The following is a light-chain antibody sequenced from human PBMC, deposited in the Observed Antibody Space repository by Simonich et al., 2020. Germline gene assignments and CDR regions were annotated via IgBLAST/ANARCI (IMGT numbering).Light chain of an antibody. V-gene: IGLV3-27*01. J-gene: IGLJ2*01. CDR2: KDS. CDR3: YSAADNNRV. CDR1: VLAKKY. Sequence: SYELTQPSSVSVSPGKTARITCSGDVLAKKYARWFQQKPDQAPVLGIYKDSERPSVFPERFSGSSSGTTVTLTISGAQVEDEADYYCYSAADNNRVFGGGTKLTVL.